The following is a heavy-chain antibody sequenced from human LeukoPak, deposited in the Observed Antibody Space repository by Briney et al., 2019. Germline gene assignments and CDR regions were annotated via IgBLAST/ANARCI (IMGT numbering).Heavy chain of an antibody. CDR1: GFTFSSNY. CDR2: ISGSGGST. J-gene: IGHJ4*02. CDR3: AKDGTVIHTRLQTLTAGGASYYLDY. Sequence: GGSLRLSCAASGFTFSSNYMSWVRQAPGKGLEWVSAISGSGGSTYYADSVKGRFTISRDNSKNTLYLQMNSLRAEDTAVYYCAKDGTVIHTRLQTLTAGGASYYLDYWGQGTLVTVSS. D-gene: IGHD1-1*01. V-gene: IGHV3-23*01.